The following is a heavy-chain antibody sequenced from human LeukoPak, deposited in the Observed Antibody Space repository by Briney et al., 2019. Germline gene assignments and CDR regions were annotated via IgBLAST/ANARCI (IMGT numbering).Heavy chain of an antibody. CDR2: IYSGGST. Sequence: GSLRLSCAASGFTVSSNYMSWVRQAPGKGLEWVSVIYSGGSTYYADSVKGRFTISRDNSKNTLYLQMNSLRAEDTAVYYCARVGQSIAAPFDYWGQGTLVTVSS. CDR3: ARVGQSIAAPFDY. CDR1: GFTVSSNY. J-gene: IGHJ4*02. D-gene: IGHD6-6*01. V-gene: IGHV3-53*01.